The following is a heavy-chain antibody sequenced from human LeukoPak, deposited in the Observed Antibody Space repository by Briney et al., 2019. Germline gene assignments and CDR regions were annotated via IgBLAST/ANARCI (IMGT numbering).Heavy chain of an antibody. CDR1: GYTFTSYD. CDR2: INPNSGNT. Sequence: GASVKVSCKASGYTFTSYDINWVRQATGQGLEWMGWINPNSGNTGYAQKFQGRVTITRNTSISTAYMELSSLRSEDTAVYYCARELRHYYDSSGYQNYLFYFDYWGQGTLVTVSS. V-gene: IGHV1-8*03. D-gene: IGHD3-22*01. J-gene: IGHJ4*02. CDR3: ARELRHYYDSSGYQNYLFYFDY.